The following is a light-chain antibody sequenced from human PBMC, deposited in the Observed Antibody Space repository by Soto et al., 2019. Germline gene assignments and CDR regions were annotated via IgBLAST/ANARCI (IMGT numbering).Light chain of an antibody. CDR2: DVS. CDR1: SSDLDCYNY. V-gene: IGLV2-14*01. Sequence: QSALTQPASVSGSPGQSITISCTGTSSDLDCYNYVSWYQYHPGKAPKLMIYDVSNRPSGISNRFSGSKSGNTASLTISGLQAEDEADYYCSSFTISRNTVIFGGGTKLTVL. J-gene: IGLJ2*01. CDR3: SSFTISRNTVI.